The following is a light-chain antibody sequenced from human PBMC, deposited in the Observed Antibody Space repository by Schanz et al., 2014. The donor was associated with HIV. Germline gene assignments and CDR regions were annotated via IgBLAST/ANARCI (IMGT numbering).Light chain of an antibody. Sequence: QSALTQPASVSGSPGQSITISCTGTTSDIGTYDLVSWYQQHPGRAPKLMIYDVSNRPSGVSDRFSGSKSGNTASLTVSGLQADDEADYYCSSFTSSFTYVFGTGTKLTVL. J-gene: IGLJ1*01. CDR3: SSFTSSFTYV. V-gene: IGLV2-14*02. CDR2: DVS. CDR1: TSDIGTYDL.